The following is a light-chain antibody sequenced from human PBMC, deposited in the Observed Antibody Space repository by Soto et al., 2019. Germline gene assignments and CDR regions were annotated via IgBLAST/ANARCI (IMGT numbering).Light chain of an antibody. J-gene: IGLJ3*02. CDR2: ANN. CDR3: AAWDASLNGPV. Sequence: QSVLTQPPSASGIPGQSVTISCSGSSSNIGTNSVNWYQQLPGTAPKLLMYANNQRPSVVPDRFSGSKSGTSASLAISGLQSEDEADYFCAAWDASLNGPVFGGGTKLTVL. V-gene: IGLV1-44*01. CDR1: SSNIGTNS.